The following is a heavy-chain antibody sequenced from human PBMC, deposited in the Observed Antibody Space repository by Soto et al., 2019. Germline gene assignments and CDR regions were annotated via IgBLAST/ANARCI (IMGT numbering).Heavy chain of an antibody. CDR3: ARGAAARHYGMDV. J-gene: IGHJ6*02. V-gene: IGHV4-59*01. D-gene: IGHD6-6*01. Sequence: EPLSLTCTVSGGSISSYYWSWIRQPPGKGLEWIGYIYYSGSTNYNPSLKSRVTISVDTSKNQFSLKLSSVTAADTAVYYCARGAAARHYGMDVWGQGTTVTVSS. CDR1: GGSISSYY. CDR2: IYYSGST.